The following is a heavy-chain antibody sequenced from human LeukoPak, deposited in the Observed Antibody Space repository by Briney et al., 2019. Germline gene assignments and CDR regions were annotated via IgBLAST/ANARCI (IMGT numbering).Heavy chain of an antibody. J-gene: IGHJ6*02. CDR2: INSYRGGT. V-gene: IGHV1-2*04. D-gene: IGHD2-21*02. CDR3: ARDRIVVTGSVPDYSYGMDV. Sequence: GSVNVSCLASGYTFTLYYLHGVRQPPGQGLEGVGWINSYRGGTNYAQKFQGWVTMARDTSISTAYMELSTLRSHDTAVYYCARDRIVVTGSVPDYSYGMDVWGQGTTVTVSS. CDR1: GYTFTLYY.